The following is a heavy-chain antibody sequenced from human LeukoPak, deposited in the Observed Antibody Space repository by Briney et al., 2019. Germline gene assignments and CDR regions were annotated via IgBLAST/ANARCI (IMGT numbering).Heavy chain of an antibody. CDR3: ARRQAYYYDSSGPTVNIYYYYGMDV. CDR2: INHSGST. J-gene: IGHJ6*02. D-gene: IGHD3-22*01. V-gene: IGHV4-34*01. CDR1: GGSFSGYY. Sequence: NPSETLSLTCAVYGGSFSGYYWSWIRQPPGKGLEWIGEINHSGSTNYNPSLKSRVTISVDTSKNQFSLKLSSVTAADTAVYYCARRQAYYYDSSGPTVNIYYYYGMDVWGQGTTVTVSS.